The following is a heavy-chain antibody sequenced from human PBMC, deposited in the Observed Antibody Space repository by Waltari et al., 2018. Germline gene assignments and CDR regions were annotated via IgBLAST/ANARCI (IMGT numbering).Heavy chain of an antibody. Sequence: DVQLVESGGGLVKPGGSLRPSCAASGFPFSPIDMNWVRQAPGKGLEWVSSISGSSSSYIFYADSVKGRFTISRDNAKNSLFLQMNSLSAEDTAVYYCTRDLYGSGGDYFDPWGQGTLVTVSS. D-gene: IGHD6-19*01. V-gene: IGHV3-21*01. CDR2: ISGSSSSYI. CDR3: TRDLYGSGGDYFDP. J-gene: IGHJ4*02. CDR1: GFPFSPID.